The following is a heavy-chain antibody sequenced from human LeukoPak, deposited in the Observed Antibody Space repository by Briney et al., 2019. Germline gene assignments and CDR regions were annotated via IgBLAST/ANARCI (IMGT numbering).Heavy chain of an antibody. D-gene: IGHD4-11*01. V-gene: IGHV3-73*01. J-gene: IGHJ3*02. CDR2: IRSKANSYAT. Sequence: GGSLRLSCAASGFTFSGSAMHWVRQASGKGLEWVGRIRSKANSYATAYAASVKGRFTISRDDSKNTAYLQMNSLKTEDTAVYYCTRAIYSDDAFDIWGQGTMVTVSS. CDR1: GFTFSGSA. CDR3: TRAIYSDDAFDI.